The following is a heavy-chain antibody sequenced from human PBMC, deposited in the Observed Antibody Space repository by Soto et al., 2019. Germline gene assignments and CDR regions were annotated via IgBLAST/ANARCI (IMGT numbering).Heavy chain of an antibody. V-gene: IGHV1-69*01. J-gene: IGHJ4*02. CDR1: GGTYRSYA. CDR3: ASNNRASYHFDY. CDR2: IIPIFGTT. Sequence: QVRLVQSGAEVKKTGSSGKVSCKASGGTYRSYAISWVRQAPGQGLEWMGGIIPIFGTTNYAQKFQDRVTITADESTSTAYMDLNSLRSDDTAVYYCASNNRASYHFDYWGQGTLVTVSS. D-gene: IGHD3-16*02.